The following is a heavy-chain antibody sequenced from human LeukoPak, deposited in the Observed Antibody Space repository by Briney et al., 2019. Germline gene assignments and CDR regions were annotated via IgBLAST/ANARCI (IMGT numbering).Heavy chain of an antibody. Sequence: PSGTLSLTCTVSGGSISSSSYYWGWIRQPPGKGLEWIGSIYYSGSTYYNPSLKSRVTISVDTSKNQFSLKLSSVTAADTAVYYCASRESRGIAAAPIDYWGQGTLVTVSS. J-gene: IGHJ4*02. V-gene: IGHV4-39*01. CDR3: ASRESRGIAAAPIDY. D-gene: IGHD6-13*01. CDR2: IYYSGST. CDR1: GGSISSSSYY.